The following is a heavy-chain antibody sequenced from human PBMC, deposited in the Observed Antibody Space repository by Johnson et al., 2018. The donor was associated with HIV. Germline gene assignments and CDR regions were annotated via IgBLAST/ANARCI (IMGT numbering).Heavy chain of an antibody. CDR2: IKSKTDGGTT. V-gene: IGHV3-15*01. CDR1: GFTFSSYA. J-gene: IGHJ3*02. D-gene: IGHD1-26*01. CDR3: ITGGSGTIPSGAFDI. Sequence: VQLVESGGGVVQPGRSLRLSCAASGFTFSSYAMHWVRQAPGKGLEWVGRIKSKTDGGTTDYAAPVNGKFTISRDDSKTTLYLQMNSLKTEDTAVYYCITGGSGTIPSGAFDIWGQGTMVTVSS.